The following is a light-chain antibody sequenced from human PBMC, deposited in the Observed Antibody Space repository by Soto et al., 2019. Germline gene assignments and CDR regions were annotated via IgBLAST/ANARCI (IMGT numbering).Light chain of an antibody. J-gene: IGKJ1*01. V-gene: IGKV3-20*01. CDR2: GAS. Sequence: EVVLTRSPATVSVSPVDRATLSFRASQYIGSAVAWYHQRSGQAPRLLIYGASNRATGIPDRFSGSGSGTDFTLTISRLDPEDFAVYFCQQYGSSPRTFGQGTKVDIK. CDR3: QQYGSSPRT. CDR1: QYIGSA.